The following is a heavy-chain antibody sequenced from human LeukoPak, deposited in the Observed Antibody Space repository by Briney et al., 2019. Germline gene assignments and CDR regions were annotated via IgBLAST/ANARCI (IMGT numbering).Heavy chain of an antibody. V-gene: IGHV4-34*01. CDR1: GGSFSGYY. Sequence: SETLSLTCAVYGGSFSGYYWSWIRQPPGKGLEWIGEINHSGSTNYNPSLKSRVTISMDTSKNQFSLKLLSVTAADTAVYYCARAQDFSDSSGPNYLDFWGQGILVTVSS. J-gene: IGHJ4*02. D-gene: IGHD3-22*01. CDR3: ARAQDFSDSSGPNYLDF. CDR2: INHSGST.